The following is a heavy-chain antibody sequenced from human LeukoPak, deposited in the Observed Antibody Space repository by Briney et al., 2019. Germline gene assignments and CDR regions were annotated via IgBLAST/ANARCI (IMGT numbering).Heavy chain of an antibody. V-gene: IGHV4-38-2*02. Sequence: SETQSLTCTVSGYSISSGYYWGWIRQPPGKGLEWIGSIYHSGSTYYNPSLKSRVTISVDTSKNQFSLKLSSVTAADTAVYYCASFDYGGNPDDYWGQGTLVTVSS. D-gene: IGHD4-23*01. CDR2: IYHSGST. J-gene: IGHJ4*02. CDR3: ASFDYGGNPDDY. CDR1: GYSISSGYY.